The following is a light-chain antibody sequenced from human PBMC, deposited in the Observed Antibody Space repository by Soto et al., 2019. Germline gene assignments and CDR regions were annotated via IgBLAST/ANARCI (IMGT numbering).Light chain of an antibody. CDR3: QQYESSLRT. Sequence: EIVLTQSPGTLSLSPGERATLSCRASQSVRSSYLAWYQQKPGQAPRLLISGASSRATGIPDRFSGSGSGTDFTLTISRLEPEDYAVYYCQQYESSLRTFGQATKVEVK. CDR1: QSVRSSY. J-gene: IGKJ1*01. V-gene: IGKV3-20*01. CDR2: GAS.